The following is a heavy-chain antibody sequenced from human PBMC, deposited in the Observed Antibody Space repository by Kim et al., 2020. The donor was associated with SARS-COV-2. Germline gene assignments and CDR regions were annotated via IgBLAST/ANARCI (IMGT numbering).Heavy chain of an antibody. D-gene: IGHD2-2*01. CDR1: GYKFNTYA. Sequence: ASVKVSCKASGYKFNTYALNWLRQAPGQGLEWVGWINTQTGSPTYARAFTGPFVFALDTSVTTAYLQIINLEAADSAVYYCARDAWVDCGRTSCFDYWGQGSLVTVSS. CDR3: ARDAWVDCGRTSCFDY. CDR2: INTQTGSP. J-gene: IGHJ4*02. V-gene: IGHV7-4-1*02.